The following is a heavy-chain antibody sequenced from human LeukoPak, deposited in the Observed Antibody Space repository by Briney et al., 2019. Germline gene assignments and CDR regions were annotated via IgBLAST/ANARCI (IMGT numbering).Heavy chain of an antibody. Sequence: SETLSLTCTVSGGSISSGDYYRSWIRQPPGKGLEWIGYIYYSGSTYYNPSLKSRVTISVDTSKNQFSLKLSSVTAADTAVYYCARSGYGACFDYWGQGTLVTVSS. CDR1: GGSISSGDYY. V-gene: IGHV4-30-4*08. CDR3: ARSGYGACFDY. CDR2: IYYSGST. J-gene: IGHJ4*02. D-gene: IGHD5-12*01.